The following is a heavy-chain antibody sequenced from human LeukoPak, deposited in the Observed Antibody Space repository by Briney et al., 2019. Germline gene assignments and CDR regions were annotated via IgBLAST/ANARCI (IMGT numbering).Heavy chain of an antibody. V-gene: IGHV1-18*04. CDR1: GYTFTSYG. CDR2: ISAYNGNT. D-gene: IGHD3-9*01. CDR3: AREFNILTGYYYVGAFDI. J-gene: IGHJ3*02. Sequence: ASVKVSCKASGYTFTSYGISWVRQAPGQGLEWMGWISAYNGNTNYAQKLQGRVTMTTDTSTSTAYMELWSLRSDDTAVYYCAREFNILTGYYYVGAFDIWGQGTMVTVSS.